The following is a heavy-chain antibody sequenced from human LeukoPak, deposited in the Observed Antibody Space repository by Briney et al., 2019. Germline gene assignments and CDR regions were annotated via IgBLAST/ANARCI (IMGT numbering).Heavy chain of an antibody. V-gene: IGHV3-23*01. Sequence: PGGSLRLSCAASGFTFSSYAMSWVRQAPGKGLEWVSASSGSGGSTYYADSVKGRFTISRDNSKNTLYLQMNSLRAEDTAVYYCARSSYYDFWSGYTVGAFDIWGQGTMVTVSS. CDR2: SSGSGGST. J-gene: IGHJ3*02. CDR1: GFTFSSYA. D-gene: IGHD3-3*01. CDR3: ARSSYYDFWSGYTVGAFDI.